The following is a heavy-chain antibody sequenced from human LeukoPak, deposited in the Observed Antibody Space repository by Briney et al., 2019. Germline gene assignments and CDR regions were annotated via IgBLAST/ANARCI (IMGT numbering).Heavy chain of an antibody. J-gene: IGHJ6*02. CDR1: GYTFTSYA. D-gene: IGHD3-9*01. CDR2: ISAYNGNT. V-gene: IGHV1-18*01. Sequence: ASVKVSCKASGYTFTSYAMNWVRQAPGQGLEWMGWISAYNGNTNYAQKLQGRVTMTTDTSTSTAYMELRSLRSDDTAVYYCASGALRYFDWLYGMDVWGQGTTVTVSS. CDR3: ASGALRYFDWLYGMDV.